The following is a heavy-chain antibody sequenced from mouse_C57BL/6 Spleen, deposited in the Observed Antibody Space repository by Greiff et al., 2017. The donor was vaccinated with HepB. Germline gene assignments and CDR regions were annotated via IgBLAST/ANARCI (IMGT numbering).Heavy chain of an antibody. V-gene: IGHV1-55*01. CDR3: ARVYYYGSSYFDY. Sequence: QVQLQQPGAELVKPGASVKMSCKASGYTFTSYWITWVKQRPGQGLEWIGEIYPGSGSTNYNEKFKSKATLTVDTSTSTAYMQLSSLTSEDSAVYYGARVYYYGSSYFDYWGQGTTLTVSS. D-gene: IGHD1-1*01. J-gene: IGHJ2*01. CDR2: IYPGSGST. CDR1: GYTFTSYW.